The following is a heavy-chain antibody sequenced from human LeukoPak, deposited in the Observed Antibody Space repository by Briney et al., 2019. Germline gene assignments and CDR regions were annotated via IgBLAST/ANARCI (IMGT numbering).Heavy chain of an antibody. V-gene: IGHV3-30*18. J-gene: IGHJ4*02. CDR1: GFTFSSYG. CDR2: ISYDGSNK. Sequence: GGSLRLSCAASGFTFSSYGMHWVRQAPGKGLEWVAVISYDGSNKCYADSVKGRFTISRDNSKNTLYLQMNSLRAEDTAVYYCAKDPTVTPFDYWGQGTLVTVSS. CDR3: AKDPTVTPFDY. D-gene: IGHD4-11*01.